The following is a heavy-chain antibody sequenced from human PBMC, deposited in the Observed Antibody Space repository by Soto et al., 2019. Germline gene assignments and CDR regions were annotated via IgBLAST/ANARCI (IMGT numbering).Heavy chain of an antibody. V-gene: IGHV1-18*01. CDR3: AGEGQAPYYYYGMDV. J-gene: IGHJ6*02. CDR2: ISGYNGNT. Sequence: QVQVVQSGDEVKKPGATVKVSCKASGYTFTNYGFSRVRQAPGQGLGWMGWISGYNGNTKYAEKFQGRVTMTTDTSTSTAHMELRGLRSDDTAVYYCAGEGQAPYYYYGMDVWGQGTAVTLSS. CDR1: GYTFTNYG.